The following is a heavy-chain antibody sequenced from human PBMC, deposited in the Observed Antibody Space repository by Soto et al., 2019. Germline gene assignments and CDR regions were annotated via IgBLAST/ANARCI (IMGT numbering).Heavy chain of an antibody. CDR2: IYYSGST. J-gene: IGHJ4*02. CDR3: ARTTAVPNTLRSRYFFDY. V-gene: IGHV4-61*01. Sequence: SETLSLTCTVSGGSVSSGSYYWSWIRQPPGKGLEWIGYIYYSGSTNYNPSLKSRVTISVDTSKNQFSLKLSSVTTADTALYYCARTTAVPNTLRSRYFFDYWGQGTLVTVSS. D-gene: IGHD4-17*01. CDR1: GGSVSSGSYY.